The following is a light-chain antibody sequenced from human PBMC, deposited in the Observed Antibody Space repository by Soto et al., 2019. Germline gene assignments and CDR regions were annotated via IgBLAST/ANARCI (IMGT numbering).Light chain of an antibody. CDR3: QQYYSTPQT. CDR1: QSVLYSSNNKNY. CDR2: WAS. Sequence: DIVMTQSPDSLAVSLGGSATINCKSSQSVLYSSNNKNYLAWYQQKPGQPPKLLIYWASTRESGVPARFRGSGSGTDFTLTISSLQAEDVAVYYCQQYYSTPQTFGQGTKVDI. J-gene: IGKJ1*01. V-gene: IGKV4-1*01.